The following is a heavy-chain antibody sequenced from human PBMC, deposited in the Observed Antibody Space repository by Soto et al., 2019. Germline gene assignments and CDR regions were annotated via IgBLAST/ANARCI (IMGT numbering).Heavy chain of an antibody. CDR3: ARDLGYSSMWGDYNWFDR. J-gene: IGHJ5*02. Sequence: QVQLVESGGGVVQPGRSLRLSCAASGFTFSSYAMHWVRQAPGKGLEWVAVISYDGSNKYYADSVKGRLTISRDNSKNTLYLQMNSLRAEDTAVYDCARDLGYSSMWGDYNWFDRWGQGTLVTVSS. CDR1: GFTFSSYA. CDR2: ISYDGSNK. D-gene: IGHD6-13*01. V-gene: IGHV3-30-3*01.